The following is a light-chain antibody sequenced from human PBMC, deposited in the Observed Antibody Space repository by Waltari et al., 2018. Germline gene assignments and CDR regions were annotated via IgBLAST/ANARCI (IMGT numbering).Light chain of an antibody. J-gene: IGLJ3*02. CDR1: NSDVGSYNF. CDR3: CSYAGSSTWV. CDR2: DGS. V-gene: IGLV2-23*01. Sequence: QSALTQPASVSGSPGQSITISCTGTNSDVGSYNFFSWFQQHRGKAPKRIIYDGSKRPSGISNRFSGSKSGNTASLTISGLQAGDETDYYCCSYAGSSTWVFGGGTKLTVL.